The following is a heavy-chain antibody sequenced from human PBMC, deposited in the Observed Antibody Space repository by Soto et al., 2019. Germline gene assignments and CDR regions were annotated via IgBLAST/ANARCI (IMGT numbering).Heavy chain of an antibody. CDR2: IIPILGIA. Sequence: SVNVSCKASGGTFSIYTISWVLQAPGQGLEWMGRIIPILGIANYAQKFQGRVTITADKSTSTAYMELSSLRSEDTAVYYCASYAGSLGAVKFFYYYYGMDVWGQGTTVTVSS. J-gene: IGHJ6*02. D-gene: IGHD3-10*01. V-gene: IGHV1-69*02. CDR1: GGTFSIYT. CDR3: ASYAGSLGAVKFFYYYYGMDV.